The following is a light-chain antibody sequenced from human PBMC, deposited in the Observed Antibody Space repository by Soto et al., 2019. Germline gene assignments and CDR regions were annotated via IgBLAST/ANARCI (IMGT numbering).Light chain of an antibody. CDR1: SGDVGRYNY. J-gene: IGLJ3*02. CDR2: EVS. CDR3: TSYTSSTTWV. Sequence: QSALTQPASVSGSPGQSITISCTGTSGDVGRYNYVSWYQQHPGKAPKLMIYEVSNRPSGVSNRFSASKSGNTASLTISGLQAEDEADYYCTSYTSSTTWVFGGGTQLTVL. V-gene: IGLV2-14*01.